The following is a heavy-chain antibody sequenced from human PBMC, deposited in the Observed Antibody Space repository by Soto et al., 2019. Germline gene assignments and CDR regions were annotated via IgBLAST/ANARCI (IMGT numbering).Heavy chain of an antibody. J-gene: IGHJ4*02. CDR1: GGSISSSSYY. CDR2: IYYSGST. CDR3: SSPPPDDY. V-gene: IGHV4-39*01. Sequence: QLQLQESGPGLVKPSETLSLTCTVSGGSISSSSYYWGWIRQPPGKGLEWIGSIYYSGSTYYNPSLKSRVTISVATSKYQFSLMPSSVTAADTPVYYCSSPPPDDYWGQGTLVTVSS.